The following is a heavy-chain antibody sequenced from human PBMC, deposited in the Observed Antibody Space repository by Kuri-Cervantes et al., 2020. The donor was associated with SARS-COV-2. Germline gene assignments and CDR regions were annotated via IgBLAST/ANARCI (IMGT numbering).Heavy chain of an antibody. J-gene: IGHJ5*02. Sequence: SETLSLTCTVSGGSIISNKYYWGWIRQSPGKGLEWIGSTHHSGNTYYNPSLKSRVIISVDTSKNQFSLKLSSVTAADTAVYYCARDTNWFDPWGQGTLVTVSS. CDR3: ARDTNWFDP. V-gene: IGHV4-39*02. CDR2: THHSGNT. CDR1: GGSIISNKYY.